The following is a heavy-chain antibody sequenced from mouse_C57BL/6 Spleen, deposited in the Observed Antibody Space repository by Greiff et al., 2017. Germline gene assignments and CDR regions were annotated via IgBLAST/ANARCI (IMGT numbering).Heavy chain of an antibody. D-gene: IGHD1-1*01. CDR2: INYDGSST. CDR1: GFTFSDYY. CDR3: ARGMDYYGSSYYAMDY. Sequence: EVQLVESEGGLVQPGSSMKLSCTASGFTFSDYYMAWVRQVPEKGLEWVANINYDGSSTYYLDSLKSRFIISRDNAKNILYLQMSSLKSEDTATYYCARGMDYYGSSYYAMDYWGQGTSVTVSS. J-gene: IGHJ4*01. V-gene: IGHV5-16*01.